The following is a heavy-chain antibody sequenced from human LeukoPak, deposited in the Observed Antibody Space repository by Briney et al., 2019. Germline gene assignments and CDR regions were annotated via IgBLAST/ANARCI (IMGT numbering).Heavy chain of an antibody. D-gene: IGHD6-13*01. J-gene: IGHJ4*02. CDR3: ASSSTWYGSGIDN. V-gene: IGHV4-39*01. Sequence: ASETLSLTYTVSGGSISSSSYYWGWIRQPAGKGLEWIGSISYSGSTYYNPSLKSRVTISVDTSKNQFSLKLSSVTAADTAVYYCASSSTWYGSGIDNWGRGTLVTVSS. CDR1: GGSISSSSYY. CDR2: ISYSGST.